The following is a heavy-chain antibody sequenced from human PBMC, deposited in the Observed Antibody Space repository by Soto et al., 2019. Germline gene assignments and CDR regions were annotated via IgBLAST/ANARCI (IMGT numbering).Heavy chain of an antibody. CDR1: GFTFNDYY. J-gene: IGHJ6*02. Sequence: PGGSLRLSCVASGFTFNDYYMSWIRQTPEKGLEWVSYISTGGSTIWYADSVRGRFTLSRDYARNSLFLYMNILRADDTAMYYCARGLHGLDVWGQGTTVTVSS. D-gene: IGHD1-26*01. CDR3: ARGLHGLDV. V-gene: IGHV3-11*01. CDR2: ISTGGSTI.